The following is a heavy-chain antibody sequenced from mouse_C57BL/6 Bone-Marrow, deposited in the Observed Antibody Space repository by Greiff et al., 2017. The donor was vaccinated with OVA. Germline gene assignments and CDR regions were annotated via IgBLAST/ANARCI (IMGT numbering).Heavy chain of an antibody. Sequence: VQLQQPGAELVKPGASVKLSCKASGYTFTSYWMQWVKQRPGQGLEWIGEIDPSDSYTNYNQKFKGKATLTVDTSSSTAYLQLSSLTSEDSAVYYCASERDYGYIWFAYWGQGTLVTVSA. V-gene: IGHV1-50*01. CDR1: GYTFTSYW. J-gene: IGHJ3*01. D-gene: IGHD2-2*01. CDR3: ASERDYGYIWFAY. CDR2: IDPSDSYT.